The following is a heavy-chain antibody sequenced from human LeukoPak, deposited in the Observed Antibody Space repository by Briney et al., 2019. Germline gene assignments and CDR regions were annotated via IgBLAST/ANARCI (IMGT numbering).Heavy chain of an antibody. D-gene: IGHD3-22*01. J-gene: IGHJ4*02. CDR1: GFTFSSYA. CDR2: ISGSGGST. Sequence: GGSLRLSCAASGFTFSSYAMSWVRQAPGKGLEWVSAISGSGGSTYYADSVKGRFTISRDNSKNTLYLQMNSLRAEDTAVYYCAKLAAGYYDSSGYYGYWGQGTLVTVSS. CDR3: AKLAAGYYDSSGYYGY. V-gene: IGHV3-23*01.